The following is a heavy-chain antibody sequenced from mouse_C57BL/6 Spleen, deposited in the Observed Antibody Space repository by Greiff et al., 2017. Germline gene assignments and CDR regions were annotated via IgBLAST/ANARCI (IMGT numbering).Heavy chain of an antibody. V-gene: IGHV3-6*01. CDR2: ISYDGSN. CDR3: AREERLGYFDV. Sequence: VQLQQSGPGLVKPSQSLSLTCSVTGYSITSGYYWNWIRQFPGNKLEWMGYISYDGSNNYNPSLKNRISITRDTSKNQFFLKLNSVTTEDTATYYCAREERLGYFDVWGTGTTVTVSS. CDR1: GYSITSGYY. J-gene: IGHJ1*03.